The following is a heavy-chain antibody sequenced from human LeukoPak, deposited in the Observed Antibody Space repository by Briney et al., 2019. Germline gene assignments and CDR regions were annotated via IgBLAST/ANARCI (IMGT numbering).Heavy chain of an antibody. CDR3: ARDLVLWELVVPAALDY. Sequence: GGSLRLSCAAFGFTFSRYGINWVRQAPGKGLEWVSSISSSSSYIYYADSVKGRFTISRDNAKNSLYLQMNSLRAEDTAVYYCARDLVLWELVVPAALDYWGQGTLVTVSS. V-gene: IGHV3-21*01. CDR2: ISSSSSYI. D-gene: IGHD2-2*01. J-gene: IGHJ4*02. CDR1: GFTFSRYG.